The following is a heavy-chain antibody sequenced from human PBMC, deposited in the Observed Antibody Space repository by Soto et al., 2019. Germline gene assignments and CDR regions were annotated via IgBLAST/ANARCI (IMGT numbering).Heavy chain of an antibody. CDR3: AAGGYYYYYGMDV. D-gene: IGHD6-13*01. V-gene: IGHV3-23*01. CDR2: ISGSGGST. CDR1: GFTFSSYA. J-gene: IGHJ6*02. Sequence: GGSLRLSCAASGFTFSSYAMSWVRQAPGKGLEWVSAISGSGGSTYYANSVKGPFTISRDNSKYTLYLQMNSLRAEDMAVYYCAAGGYYYYYGMDVWGQGTTVTVSS.